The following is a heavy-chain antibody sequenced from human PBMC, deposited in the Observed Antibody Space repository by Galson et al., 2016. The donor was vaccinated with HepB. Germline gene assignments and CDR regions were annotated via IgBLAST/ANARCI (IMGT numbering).Heavy chain of an antibody. CDR1: GYTFTSYG. J-gene: IGHJ6*04. D-gene: IGHD2-2*01. Sequence: SVKVSCKASGYTFTSYGISWVRQAPGQGLEWMGWISAYNGNTNYAQKLQGRVTMTTDTSTSTAYMELTGLRSDDTAVYYCARGLCSSTSCYTFWDYYYYGMDVWGKGTTVTVSS. CDR3: ARGLCSSTSCYTFWDYYYYGMDV. CDR2: ISAYNGNT. V-gene: IGHV1-18*01.